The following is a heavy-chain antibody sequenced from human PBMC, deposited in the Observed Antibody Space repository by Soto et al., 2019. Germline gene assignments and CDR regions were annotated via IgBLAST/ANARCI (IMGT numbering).Heavy chain of an antibody. J-gene: IGHJ6*02. V-gene: IGHV4-34*01. D-gene: IGHD3-3*01. CDR2: INHSGST. CDR1: GGSFSGYY. Sequence: SETLSLTCAVYGGSFSGYYWSWIRQPPGKGQEWIGEINHSGSTNYNPSLKSRVTISVDTSKNQFSLKLSSVTAADTAVYYCARGRRFFGVVIIRYYYYGMDVWGQGTTVTVSS. CDR3: ARGRRFFGVVIIRYYYYGMDV.